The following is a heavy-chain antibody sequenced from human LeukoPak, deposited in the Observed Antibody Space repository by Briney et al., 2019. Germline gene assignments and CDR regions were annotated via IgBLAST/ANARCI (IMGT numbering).Heavy chain of an antibody. CDR3: AKGIYSSGWSYFDY. Sequence: GGSLRLSCAASGFTFSSYAMKWVRQAPGKGLEWVSAISRTSAYIYYSDSVKGRFTISRDNSKNTLYLQMNSLRAEDTAVYYCAKGIYSSGWSYFDYWGHGTLVTVSS. CDR2: ISRTSAYI. J-gene: IGHJ4*01. D-gene: IGHD6-19*01. V-gene: IGHV3-23*01. CDR1: GFTFSSYA.